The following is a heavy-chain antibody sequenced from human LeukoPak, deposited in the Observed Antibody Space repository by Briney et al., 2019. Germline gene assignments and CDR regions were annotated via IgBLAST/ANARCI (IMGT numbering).Heavy chain of an antibody. CDR2: IKEDGSEK. CDR3: ARLNWNYADY. J-gene: IGHJ4*02. D-gene: IGHD3-3*01. CDR1: GFTFSHHW. Sequence: GGSLRLSCTASGFTFSHHWMTWVRQAPGKGLEWVANIKEDGSEKDYVDSVKGRFTISRDNGKNSLYLQMNSLRGEDTAVYCCARLNWNYADYWGQGTLVTVST. V-gene: IGHV3-7*01.